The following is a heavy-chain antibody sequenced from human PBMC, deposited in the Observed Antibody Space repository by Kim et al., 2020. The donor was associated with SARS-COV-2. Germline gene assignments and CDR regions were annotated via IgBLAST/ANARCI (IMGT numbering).Heavy chain of an antibody. D-gene: IGHD3-22*01. Sequence: GGSLRLSCAASGFTFSSYWMSWVRQAPGKGLEWVANIKQDGSEKYYVDSVKGRFTISRDNAKNSLYLQMNSLRAEDTAVYYCAREGRPYYYDSSGYSDDAFDIWGQGTMVTVSS. CDR2: IKQDGSEK. CDR1: GFTFSSYW. CDR3: AREGRPYYYDSSGYSDDAFDI. V-gene: IGHV3-7*01. J-gene: IGHJ3*02.